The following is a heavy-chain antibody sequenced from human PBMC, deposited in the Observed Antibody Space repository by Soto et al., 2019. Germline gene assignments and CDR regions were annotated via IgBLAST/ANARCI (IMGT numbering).Heavy chain of an antibody. CDR3: ATYRNYGMDV. D-gene: IGHD2-2*01. CDR1: GGSISSSSYY. CDR2: IYYSGST. J-gene: IGHJ6*02. V-gene: IGHV4-39*01. Sequence: SETLSLTCTVSGGSISSSSYYWGWIRQRPGKGLEWIGSIYYSGSTYYNPSLKSRVTISVDTSKNQFSLKLSSVTAADTAVYYCATYRNYGMDVWGQGTTVTVSS.